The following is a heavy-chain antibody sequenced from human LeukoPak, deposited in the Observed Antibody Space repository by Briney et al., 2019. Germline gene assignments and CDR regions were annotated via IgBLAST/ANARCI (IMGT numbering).Heavy chain of an antibody. J-gene: IGHJ3*02. CDR2: IYYSGST. Sequence: SETLSLTCTVSGGSISSYYWSWIRQPPGKGLEWIGSIYYSGSTYYNPSLKSRVTISVDTSKNQFSLKLSSVTAADTAVYYCARAYYYDSSGYYYVAFDIWGQGTMVTVSS. CDR1: GGSISSYY. V-gene: IGHV4-59*05. CDR3: ARAYYYDSSGYYYVAFDI. D-gene: IGHD3-22*01.